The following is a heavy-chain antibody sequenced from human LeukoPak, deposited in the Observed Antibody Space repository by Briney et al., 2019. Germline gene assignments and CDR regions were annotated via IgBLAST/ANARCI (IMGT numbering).Heavy chain of an antibody. CDR3: ARGDSRGY. CDR2: ISYDGSNK. CDR1: GFTFSSYA. D-gene: IGHD2-15*01. J-gene: IGHJ4*02. V-gene: IGHV3-30-3*01. Sequence: PGGSLRLSCAASGFTFSSYAMHWVRQAPGKGLEWVAVISYDGSNKYYADSVKGRFTTSRDNSKNTLYLQMNSLRAEDTAVYYCARGDSRGYWGQGTLVTVSS.